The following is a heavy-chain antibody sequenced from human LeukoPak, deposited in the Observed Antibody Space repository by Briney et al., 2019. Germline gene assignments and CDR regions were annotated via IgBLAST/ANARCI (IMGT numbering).Heavy chain of an antibody. Sequence: SETLSLTCTVSGGSISSGGYYWSWIRQHPGKGLEWIGYIYYSGSTYYNPSLKSRITISVDTSKNQFSLKLSSVTAADTAVYYCARANCGGGSCYSDYWGQGTLVTVSS. CDR1: GGSISSGGYY. V-gene: IGHV4-31*03. J-gene: IGHJ4*02. D-gene: IGHD2-15*01. CDR3: ARANCGGGSCYSDY. CDR2: IYYSGST.